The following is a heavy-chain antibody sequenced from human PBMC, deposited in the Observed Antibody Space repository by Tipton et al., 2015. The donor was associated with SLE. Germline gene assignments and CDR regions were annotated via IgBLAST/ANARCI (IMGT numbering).Heavy chain of an antibody. V-gene: IGHV4-39*01. CDR3: AGQPAAFDI. Sequence: TLSLTCTVSGGSISSRDYHWGWIRQPPGKGLEWIGTIYYSGRTYHNPSLKSQVTISGDTSKNHFSQKLSSVPAADTAVYYCAGQPAAFDIWGQGTRVTVSS. J-gene: IGHJ3*02. CDR2: IYYSGRT. CDR1: GGSISSRDYH.